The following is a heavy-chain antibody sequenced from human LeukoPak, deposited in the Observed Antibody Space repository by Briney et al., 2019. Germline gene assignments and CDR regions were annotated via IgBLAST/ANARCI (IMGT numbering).Heavy chain of an antibody. V-gene: IGHV4-4*07. Sequence: SETLSLTCTVSGGSISSYYWSWLRQPAGKGLEWIGRIYNSGSTNYNPSLKSRVTMSVDTSKNQFSLKLSSVTAAGTAVYYCAREDFRAAAPDLWGRGTLVTVCS. CDR1: GGSISSYY. CDR2: IYNSGST. D-gene: IGHD6-13*01. J-gene: IGHJ2*01. CDR3: AREDFRAAAPDL.